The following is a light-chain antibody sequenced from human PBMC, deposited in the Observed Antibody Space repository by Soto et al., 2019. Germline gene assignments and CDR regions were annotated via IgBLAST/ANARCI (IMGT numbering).Light chain of an antibody. Sequence: QSVSTSYLAWYQQKPGQAPPLLLYGASSRATSIPDRFSGSGSGTEYTLTIRRRQPEEFAVYYCQQHGSSAQRTFGGGTKVDIK. CDR3: QQHGSSAQRT. J-gene: IGKJ4*01. V-gene: IGKV3-20*01. CDR2: GAS. CDR1: QSVSTSY.